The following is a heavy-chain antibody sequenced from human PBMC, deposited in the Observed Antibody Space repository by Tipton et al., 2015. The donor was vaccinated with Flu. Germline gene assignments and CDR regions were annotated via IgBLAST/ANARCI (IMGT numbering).Heavy chain of an antibody. D-gene: IGHD3-16*01. CDR3: ARDYGGNWFDS. Sequence: SLRLSCAASGFSVSTYYMNWVRQAPGKGLEWGSITYSGGATYYADSVQGRFTVSTDTSKNTLYLQMNSLRGEDSAVYYCARDYGGNWFDSWGQGTLVTVSS. CDR2: TYSGGAT. CDR1: GFSVSTYY. V-gene: IGHV3-53*01. J-gene: IGHJ5*01.